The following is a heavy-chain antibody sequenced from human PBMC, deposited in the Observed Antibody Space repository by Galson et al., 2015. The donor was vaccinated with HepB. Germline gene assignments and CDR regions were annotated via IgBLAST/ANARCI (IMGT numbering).Heavy chain of an antibody. D-gene: IGHD2-2*01. V-gene: IGHV3-49*04. CDR2: IRSKAYGGTT. CDR3: TRPYCSSTSCYDGLDPFDY. J-gene: IGHJ4*02. Sequence: SLRLSCAASGFTFGDYAMSWVRQAPGKGLGWVGFIRSKAYGGTTEYAASVKGRFTISRDDSKSIAYLQMNSLKTEDTAVYYRTRPYCSSTSCYDGLDPFDYWGQGTLVTVSS. CDR1: GFTFGDYA.